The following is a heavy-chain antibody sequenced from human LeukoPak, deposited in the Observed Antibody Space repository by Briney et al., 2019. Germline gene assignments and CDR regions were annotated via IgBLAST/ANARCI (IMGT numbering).Heavy chain of an antibody. CDR2: ISYDGSNK. J-gene: IGHJ4*02. CDR1: GFTFSSYA. V-gene: IGHV3-30*04. CDR3: ARDEGEMAPHDY. Sequence: GGSLRLSCAASGFTFSSYAMHWVRQAPGKGLEWVAVISYDGSNKYYADSVKGRFTISRDNSKNTLYLQMNSLRAEDTAVYYCARDEGEMAPHDYWGQGTLVTVSS. D-gene: IGHD5-24*01.